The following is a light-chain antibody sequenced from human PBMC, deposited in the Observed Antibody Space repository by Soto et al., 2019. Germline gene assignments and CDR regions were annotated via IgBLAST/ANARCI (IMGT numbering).Light chain of an antibody. J-gene: IGLJ1*01. V-gene: IGLV2-14*01. CDR2: QVT. CDR3: TSYSSSSTSYV. CDR1: SSDIGGYYY. Sequence: QSVLTQSASVSGSPGQSITISCTGTSSDIGGYYYVSWYQHHPGKAPKLIIYQVTNRPSGVSHRFSGSKSGNTASLTISGLQAEDEADYYCTSYSSSSTSYVFGTGTKGTVL.